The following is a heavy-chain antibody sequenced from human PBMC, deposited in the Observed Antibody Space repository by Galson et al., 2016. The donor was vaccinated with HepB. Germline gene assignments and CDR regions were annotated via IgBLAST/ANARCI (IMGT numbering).Heavy chain of an antibody. V-gene: IGHV4-59*08. J-gene: IGHJ3*02. CDR2: VYLSETS. CDR1: GGSITDYY. D-gene: IGHD1-26*01. CDR3: ARRPYSASYGAPFDI. Sequence: SETLSLTCAVSGGSITDYYWSWIRQPPGKGLEWIGYVYLSETSSYNPSLKSRVTISVETSKNQFSLKLISVTAEDTAVYYCARRPYSASYGAPFDIWGHGTMVTVSS.